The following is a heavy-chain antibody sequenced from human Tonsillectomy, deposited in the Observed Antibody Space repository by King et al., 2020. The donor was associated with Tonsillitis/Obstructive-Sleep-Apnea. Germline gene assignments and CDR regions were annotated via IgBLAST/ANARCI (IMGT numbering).Heavy chain of an antibody. D-gene: IGHD3-3*01. V-gene: IGHV3-48*03. CDR1: GFTFRSSG. J-gene: IGHJ6*03. Sequence: VQLVESGGGLVQPGGSLRLSCAASGFTFRSSGMNWVRQAPGKGLQWVSYISASGGTTYYADSVKGRFTIARDSAKNSLHLQMNSLRAEDTAVYYCARVGRSGLDYNYYYRDVWGKGTTVTVSS. CDR2: ISASGGTT. CDR3: ARVGRSGLDYNYYYRDV.